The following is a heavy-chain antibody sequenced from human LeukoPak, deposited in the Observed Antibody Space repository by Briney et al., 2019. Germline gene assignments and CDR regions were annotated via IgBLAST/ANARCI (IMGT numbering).Heavy chain of an antibody. CDR2: IYYSGST. V-gene: IGHV4-39*07. J-gene: IGHJ4*02. D-gene: IGHD3-9*01. Sequence: SETLSLTCTVSGGSISSSSYYWGWIRQPPGKGLEWIGSIYYSGSTYYNPSLKSRVTISVDTSKNQFSLKLSSVTAADTAVYYCANYDILTGWGYWGQGTLVTVSS. CDR3: ANYDILTGWGY. CDR1: GGSISSSSYY.